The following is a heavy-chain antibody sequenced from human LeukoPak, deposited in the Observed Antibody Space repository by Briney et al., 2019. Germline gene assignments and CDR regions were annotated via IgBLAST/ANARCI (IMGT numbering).Heavy chain of an antibody. Sequence: PSETLSLTCAVYGGSFSGYYWSWIRQPPGKGLEWIGSIYYSGSTYYNPSLKSRVTISVDTSKNQFSLKLSSVTAADTAVYYCASSQYYDFWSGYYEASDIWGQGTMVTVSS. CDR3: ASSQYYDFWSGYYEASDI. D-gene: IGHD3-3*01. V-gene: IGHV4-34*01. CDR2: IYYSGST. J-gene: IGHJ3*02. CDR1: GGSFSGYY.